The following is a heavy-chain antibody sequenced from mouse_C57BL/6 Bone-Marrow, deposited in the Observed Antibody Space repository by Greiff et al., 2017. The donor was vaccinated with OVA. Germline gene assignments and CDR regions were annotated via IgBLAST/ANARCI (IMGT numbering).Heavy chain of an antibody. J-gene: IGHJ4*01. V-gene: IGHV5-12*01. CDR3: ARQRGNRYYYAMDY. D-gene: IGHD2-1*01. CDR1: GFTFSDYY. CDR2: ISNGGGST. Sequence: EVQRVESGGGLVQPGGSLKLSCAASGFTFSDYYMYWVRQTPEKRLEWVAYISNGGGSTYYPDTVKGRFTISRDNAKNTLYLQMSRRKSEDTAMYYCARQRGNRYYYAMDYWGQGTSVTVSS.